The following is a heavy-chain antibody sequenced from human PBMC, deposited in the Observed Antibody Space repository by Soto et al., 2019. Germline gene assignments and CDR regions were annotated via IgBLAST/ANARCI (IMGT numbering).Heavy chain of an antibody. CDR2: IWYDGSNK. CDR3: ARDLYSGYDGNYFDY. V-gene: IGHV3-33*01. Sequence: GGSLRLSCAASGFTFSSYGMHWVRQAPGKGLEWVAVIWYDGSNKYYADSVKGRFTISRDNSKNTLYLQMNSLRAEDTAVYYCARDLYSGYDGNYFDYWGQGTLVTVS. J-gene: IGHJ4*02. D-gene: IGHD5-12*01. CDR1: GFTFSSYG.